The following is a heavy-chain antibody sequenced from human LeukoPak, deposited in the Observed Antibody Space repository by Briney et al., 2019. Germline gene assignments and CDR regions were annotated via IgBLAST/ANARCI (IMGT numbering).Heavy chain of an antibody. CDR3: ARYYYDSSGRGGFDY. Sequence: PSETLSLTCTVSGGSISSSSYYWSWIRQPPGKGLEWIGYIYYSGSTNYNPSLKSRVTISVDTSKNQFSLKLSSVTAVDTAVYYCARYYYDSSGRGGFDYWGQGTLVAVSP. D-gene: IGHD3-22*01. J-gene: IGHJ4*02. CDR2: IYYSGST. CDR1: GGSISSSSYY. V-gene: IGHV4-61*01.